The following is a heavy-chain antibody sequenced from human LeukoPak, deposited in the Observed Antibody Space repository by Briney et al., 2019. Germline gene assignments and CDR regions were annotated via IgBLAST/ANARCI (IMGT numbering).Heavy chain of an antibody. CDR1: GDSISSGGYS. CDR2: IYHSGST. D-gene: IGHD2-15*01. V-gene: IGHV4-30-2*01. J-gene: IGHJ5*02. CDR3: ARSTPGHWFDP. Sequence: SETLSLTCAVSGDSISSGGYSWSWIRQLPGKSLEWIGYIYHSGSTYYNPSLKSRVTISVDRSKNQFSLKLSSVTAADTAVYYCARSTPGHWFDPWGQGTLVTVSS.